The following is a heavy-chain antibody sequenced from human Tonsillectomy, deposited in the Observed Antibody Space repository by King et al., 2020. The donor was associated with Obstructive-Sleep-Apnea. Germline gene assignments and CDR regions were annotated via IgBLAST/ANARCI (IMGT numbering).Heavy chain of an antibody. V-gene: IGHV3-30*02. CDR1: GFIFSSYG. Sequence: VQLVESGGGVVQPGGSLRLSCAASGFIFSSYGMHWVRQAPGKGLEWVAFIRYDGSNKYYADSVKGRFTISRDNSKSTLYLQMNSLRAEDATVYFCAKDRPYGSGNYSKDSDAMDVWGQGTTVTVSS. D-gene: IGHD3-10*01. CDR3: AKDRPYGSGNYSKDSDAMDV. CDR2: IRYDGSNK. J-gene: IGHJ6*02.